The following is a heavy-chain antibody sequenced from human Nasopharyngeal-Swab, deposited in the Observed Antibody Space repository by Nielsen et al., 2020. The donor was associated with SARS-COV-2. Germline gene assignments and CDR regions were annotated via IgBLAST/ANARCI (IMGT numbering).Heavy chain of an antibody. V-gene: IGHV3-23*01. Sequence: RQPPGQGLEWVSAISGSGGSTYYADSVKGRFTISRDNSKNTLYLQMNSLRAEDTAVYYCAKVARDIVVVPAAMKAYYYYGMDVWGQGTTVTVSS. CDR2: ISGSGGST. CDR3: AKVARDIVVVPAAMKAYYYYGMDV. D-gene: IGHD2-2*01. J-gene: IGHJ6*02.